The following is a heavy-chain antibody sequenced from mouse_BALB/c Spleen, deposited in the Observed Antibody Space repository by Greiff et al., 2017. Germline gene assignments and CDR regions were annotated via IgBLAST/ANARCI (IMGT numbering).Heavy chain of an antibody. CDR2: INPGSGGT. CDR1: GYAFTNYL. V-gene: IGHV1-54*01. J-gene: IGHJ1*01. CDR3: ARGDDGYYLWYFDV. D-gene: IGHD2-3*01. Sequence: VQLQQSGAELVRPGTSVKVSCKASGYAFTNYLIEWVKQRPGQGLEWIGVINPGSGGTNYNEKFKGKATLTADKSSSTAYMQLSSLTSDDSAVYFCARGDDGYYLWYFDVWGAGTTVTVSS.